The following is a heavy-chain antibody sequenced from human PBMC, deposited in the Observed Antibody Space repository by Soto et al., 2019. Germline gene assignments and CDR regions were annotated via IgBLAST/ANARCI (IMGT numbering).Heavy chain of an antibody. D-gene: IGHD2-15*01. V-gene: IGHV1-18*01. CDR3: ARDPEDSSNWFDP. CDR1: GYTFSIYG. CDR2: ISAYNGNT. Sequence: APVKVSCKASGYTFSIYGISWVRQAPGQGLEWMGWISAYNGNTNYAQKLQGRVTMTTDTSTSTAYMELRSLRSDDTAVYYCARDPEDSSNWFDPWGQGTLVTVSS. J-gene: IGHJ5*02.